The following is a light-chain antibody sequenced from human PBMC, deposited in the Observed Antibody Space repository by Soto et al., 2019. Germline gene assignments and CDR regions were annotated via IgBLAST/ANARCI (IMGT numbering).Light chain of an antibody. V-gene: IGKV3-20*01. CDR3: QQYGSSPQYT. CDR2: GAS. CDR1: QSVSSSY. J-gene: IGKJ2*01. Sequence: EIVLTQSPGTLSLSPGERATLSCRASQSVSSSYLAWYQQKPGQAPRLLIYGASSRATGIPDRFSGSGSGTDFTLTISSLEAEDFSVYYCQQYGSSPQYTFGQGTKLEIK.